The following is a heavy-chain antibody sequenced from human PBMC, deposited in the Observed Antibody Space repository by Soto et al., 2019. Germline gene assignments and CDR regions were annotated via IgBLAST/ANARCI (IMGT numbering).Heavy chain of an antibody. Sequence: EVQLVESGGGLVQPGGSLRLSCAASGFTFSNYWMYWVRQAPGKGLVWVSRINRDGSVSSYADSVKGRLTISRDNVKNPLYLQMDSLRAEDTAVYYCARGDCVGGTCYSLAGSFYYYMDVWGKGTTVTVFS. V-gene: IGHV3-74*01. CDR3: ARGDCVGGTCYSLAGSFYYYMDV. CDR2: INRDGSVS. CDR1: GFTFSNYW. D-gene: IGHD2-15*01. J-gene: IGHJ6*03.